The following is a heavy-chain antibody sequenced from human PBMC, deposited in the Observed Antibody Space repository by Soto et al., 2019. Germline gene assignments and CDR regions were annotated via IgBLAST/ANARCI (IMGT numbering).Heavy chain of an antibody. Sequence: QVQLVQSGAEVKKPGSSVKVSCKASGGTFSSYTISWVRQAPGQGLEWMGRLIPILGIANYAQKFQGRVTITADKSTSTAYMELSSLRSEDTAVYYCASGYCSGGSCYFYWGQGTLVTVSS. CDR3: ASGYCSGGSCYFY. CDR1: GGTFSSYT. V-gene: IGHV1-69*02. CDR2: LIPILGIA. J-gene: IGHJ4*02. D-gene: IGHD2-15*01.